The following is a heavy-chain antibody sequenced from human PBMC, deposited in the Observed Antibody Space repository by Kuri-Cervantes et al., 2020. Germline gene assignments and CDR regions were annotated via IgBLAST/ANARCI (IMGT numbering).Heavy chain of an antibody. Sequence: GSLRLSCAVSGGSISSSNWWSWVRQPPGKGLEWIGEINHSGSTNYNPSLKSRVTISVDTSKNQFSLKLSSVTAADTAVYYCARDGGYSSSWYKGFDPWGQGTLVTVSS. CDR2: INHSGST. CDR1: GGSISSSNW. J-gene: IGHJ5*02. CDR3: ARDGGYSSSWYKGFDP. V-gene: IGHV4-4*02. D-gene: IGHD6-13*01.